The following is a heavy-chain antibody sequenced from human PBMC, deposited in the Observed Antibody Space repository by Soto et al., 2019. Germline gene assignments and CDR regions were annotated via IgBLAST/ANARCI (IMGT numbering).Heavy chain of an antibody. J-gene: IGHJ3*02. CDR2: ISSSSSTI. D-gene: IGHD3-10*01. V-gene: IGHV3-48*01. CDR3: ARGVGTFDI. CDR1: GFTFSSYS. Sequence: ESGGGLVQPGGSLRLSCAASGFTFSSYSMNWVRQAPGKGLEWVSYISSSSSTIYYADSVKGRFTISRDNAKNSLYLQMNSLRAEDTAVYYCARGVGTFDIWGQGTMVTVSS.